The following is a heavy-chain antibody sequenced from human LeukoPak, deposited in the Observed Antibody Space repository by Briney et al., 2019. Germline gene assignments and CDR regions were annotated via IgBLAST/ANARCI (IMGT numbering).Heavy chain of an antibody. D-gene: IGHD2-8*01. CDR3: ARDRHCVNGVCHSPAGMDV. CDR1: GFTFSTYG. CDR2: ICFDGKNQ. Sequence: GGSLRLSCAASGFTFSTYGMHWVRQAPGRGREWVADICFDGKNQHFADSVRGRFAISRDNSKNTVYLQINSLRAEDTAVYYCARDRHCVNGVCHSPAGMDVWGQGTTVTVSS. J-gene: IGHJ6*02. V-gene: IGHV3-33*01.